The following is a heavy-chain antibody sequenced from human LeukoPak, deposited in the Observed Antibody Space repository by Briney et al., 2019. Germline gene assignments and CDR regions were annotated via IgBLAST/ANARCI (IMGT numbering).Heavy chain of an antibody. CDR1: GGSISSGGYY. D-gene: IGHD2-8*01. V-gene: IGHV4-31*03. J-gene: IGHJ3*02. CDR3: ARVGVQSLAFDI. Sequence: PSQTLSLTCTVSGGSISSGGYYWSWIRQHPGKGLEWIGYIYYSGSTYYNPSLKSRVTISVDTSKNQFSLKLSSVTAADTAVYCCARVGVQSLAFDIWGQGTMVTVSS. CDR2: IYYSGST.